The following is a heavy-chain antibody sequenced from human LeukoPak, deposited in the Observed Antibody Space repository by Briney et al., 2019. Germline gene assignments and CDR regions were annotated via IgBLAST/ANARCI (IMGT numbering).Heavy chain of an antibody. CDR1: EFTFSSYS. CDR3: ASPHSGYV. D-gene: IGHD5-12*01. J-gene: IGHJ4*02. Sequence: PGGSLRLSCAASEFTFSSYSMNWVRQAPGKGLQWVSYITGSGSGIHYADSVKGRFTISRDNAKNTLYLQMNSLRDEDTAVYYCASPHSGYVWGQGTLVTVSS. CDR2: ITGSGSGI. V-gene: IGHV3-48*02.